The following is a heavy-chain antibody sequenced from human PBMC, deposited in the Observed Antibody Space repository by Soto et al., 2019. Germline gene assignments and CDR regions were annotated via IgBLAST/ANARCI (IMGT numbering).Heavy chain of an antibody. CDR2: INQGGSEK. J-gene: IGHJ6*02. Sequence: GSLRLSCAASGFTFSEKLMTWVRQAPGRGLEWVAHINQGGSEKFYVDSVKGRFIISRDNAKNSLSLQMNSLIDEDTAVYHCARGHYGLDVWGQGTTVTVSS. V-gene: IGHV3-7*03. CDR3: ARGHYGLDV. CDR1: GFTFSEKL.